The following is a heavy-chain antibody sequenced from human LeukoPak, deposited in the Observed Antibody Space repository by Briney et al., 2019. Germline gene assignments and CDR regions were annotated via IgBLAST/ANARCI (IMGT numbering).Heavy chain of an antibody. J-gene: IGHJ5*02. D-gene: IGHD1-26*01. V-gene: IGHV4-4*07. CDR3: ARENLYSGSYRYNWFDP. CDR1: NYSMSSGYY. Sequence: PSETLSLTCTVSNYSMSSGYYWGWIRQPAGKGLEWIGRIYTSGSTNYNPSLKSRVTMSVDTSKNQFSLKLSSVTAADTAVYYCARENLYSGSYRYNWFDPWGQGTLVTVSS. CDR2: IYTSGST.